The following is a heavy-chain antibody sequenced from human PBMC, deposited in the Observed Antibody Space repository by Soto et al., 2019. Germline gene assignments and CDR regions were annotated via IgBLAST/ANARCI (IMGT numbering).Heavy chain of an antibody. CDR1: GLNFRDAG. CDR2: IKSKTDGGTT. J-gene: IGHJ6*02. V-gene: IGHV3-15*07. Sequence: GVSLRLSCAASGLNFRDAGMNWVRQEPGKGLEWVGRIKSKTDGGTTDYAAPVKGRFTISRDDSKNTLYLQMNSLKTEDTAVYYCTTGIVVVIPSGMDVWGQGTTVTVSS. D-gene: IGHD3-22*01. CDR3: TTGIVVVIPSGMDV.